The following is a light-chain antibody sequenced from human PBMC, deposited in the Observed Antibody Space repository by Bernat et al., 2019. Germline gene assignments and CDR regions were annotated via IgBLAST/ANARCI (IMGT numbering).Light chain of an antibody. CDR2: RDN. V-gene: IGLV3-1*01. CDR3: QAWDSSTGV. CDR1: RLAN. Sequence: SYELTQPPSVSVSPGQTASITCSGDRLANTCWYQQKPGQSPVVVIFRDNKRPSGLPERFSGSNSGNTATLTISGTQAMDEADYYCQAWDSSTGVFGGGTKLTVL. J-gene: IGLJ3*02.